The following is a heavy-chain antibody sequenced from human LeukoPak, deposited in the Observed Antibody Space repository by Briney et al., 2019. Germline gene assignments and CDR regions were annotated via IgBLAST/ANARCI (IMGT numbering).Heavy chain of an antibody. D-gene: IGHD5-18*01. CDR2: INPNSGGT. Sequence: ASVKVSCKASVYTFTVYYMHWVRHAPGQGLEWMGWINPNSGGTNYAQKFQGRVTMTRDTSISTAYMELSRLRSDDTAVYYCARDPAMPSYGLLSLFDPWGQGTLVTVSS. CDR3: ARDPAMPSYGLLSLFDP. V-gene: IGHV1-2*02. CDR1: VYTFTVYY. J-gene: IGHJ5*02.